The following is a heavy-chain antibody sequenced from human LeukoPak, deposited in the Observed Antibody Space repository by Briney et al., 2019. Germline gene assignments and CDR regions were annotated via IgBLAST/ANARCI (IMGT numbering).Heavy chain of an antibody. Sequence: GGSLSFSCAASGFTFSSYGMHWVRQAPGKGLEWVAVIWYDGSNKYYADSVKGRFTISRDNSKNTLYLQMNSLRAEDTAVYYCARISSIRAYYFDYWGQGTLVTVSS. J-gene: IGHJ4*02. CDR1: GFTFSSYG. CDR2: IWYDGSNK. D-gene: IGHD2-21*01. CDR3: ARISSIRAYYFDY. V-gene: IGHV3-33*01.